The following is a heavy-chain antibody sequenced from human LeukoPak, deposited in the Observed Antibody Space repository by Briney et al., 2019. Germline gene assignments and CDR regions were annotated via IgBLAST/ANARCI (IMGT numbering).Heavy chain of an antibody. D-gene: IGHD1-26*01. CDR3: TTSGSYYSFDYYYYYMDV. CDR1: GFTFSNAW. Sequence: GGSLRLSCAASGFTFSNAWMSWVRQAPGKGLEWVGRIKSKTDGGTTDYAAPVKGRFTISRDDSKNTLYLQMNSLKTEDTAVYYCTTSGSYYSFDYYYYYMDVWGKGTTVTVSS. CDR2: IKSKTDGGTT. J-gene: IGHJ6*03. V-gene: IGHV3-15*01.